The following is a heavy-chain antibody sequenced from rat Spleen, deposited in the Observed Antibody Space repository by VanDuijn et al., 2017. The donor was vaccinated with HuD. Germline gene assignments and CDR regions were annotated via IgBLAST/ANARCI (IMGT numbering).Heavy chain of an antibody. J-gene: IGHJ2*01. V-gene: IGHV5S10*01. D-gene: IGHD1-10*01. CDR2: IIYDAGRT. CDR3: STRDNNYAY. Sequence: EVQLVESGGGLVQPGRSLKISCAASGFSFSDYNMAWVRQAPKKGLEWVATIIYDAGRTYYRDSVKGRFTISRDNAKSVLYLQMDSLRSEDTGTYFCSTRDNNYAYWGQGVMVTVSS. CDR1: GFSFSDYN.